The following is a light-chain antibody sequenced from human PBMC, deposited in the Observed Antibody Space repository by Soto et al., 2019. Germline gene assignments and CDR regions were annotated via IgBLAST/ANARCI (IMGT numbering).Light chain of an antibody. Sequence: EIVLTQSPGTLSLSPGERATLSCRASQSVSSSYLAWYQQKPGRAPRLLIYGASSRATGIPDRFSGSGSGTDFTLTISRLEHEDFAVYYCQQYGSSLLFTFGPGTKVDIK. CDR1: QSVSSSY. CDR3: QQYGSSLLFT. V-gene: IGKV3-20*01. J-gene: IGKJ3*01. CDR2: GAS.